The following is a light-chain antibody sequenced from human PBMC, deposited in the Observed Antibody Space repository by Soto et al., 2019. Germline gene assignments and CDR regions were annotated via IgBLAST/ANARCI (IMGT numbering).Light chain of an antibody. CDR3: QQYNNWPPYT. J-gene: IGKJ2*01. CDR2: GAS. V-gene: IGKV3-15*01. CDR1: QNIGSN. Sequence: EILMTQSPATLSVSPGERATLSCRASQNIGSNLAWYQQRPGQAPRLLMYGASTRATETPARFSGSGSATDFTLTISSLQSEDFAVYYCQQYNNWPPYTFGQGTKLEIK.